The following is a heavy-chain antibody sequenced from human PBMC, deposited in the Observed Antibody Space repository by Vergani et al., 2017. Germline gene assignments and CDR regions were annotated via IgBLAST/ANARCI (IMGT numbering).Heavy chain of an antibody. D-gene: IGHD4-17*01. CDR2: IYYSGST. J-gene: IGHJ4*02. Sequence: QLQLQESGPGLVKPSETLSLTCTVSGGSISSSSYYWGWIRQPPGKGLEWIGSIYYSGSTYYNPSLKSRVTISVDTSKNQFSLKLSSVTAADPAVYYCGRHLDYGVTNGDYWGQGTLVTVSS. CDR1: GGSISSSSYY. CDR3: GRHLDYGVTNGDY. V-gene: IGHV4-39*01.